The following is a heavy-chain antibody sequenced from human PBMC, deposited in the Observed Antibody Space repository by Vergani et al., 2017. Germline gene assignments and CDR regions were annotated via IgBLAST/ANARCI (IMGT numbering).Heavy chain of an antibody. D-gene: IGHD1-7*01. CDR3: TTGITGTTSTLY. CDR1: GFTFSNAW. CDR2: IKSKTDGGTT. Sequence: EVQLVESGGGLVKPGGSLRLSCAASGFTFSNAWMSWVRQAPGKGLEWVGRIKSKTDGGTTDYAAPVKGRFTISRDDAKNTLYLQMNSLKTEDTAVYYCTTGITGTTSTLYWGQGTLVTVSS. V-gene: IGHV3-15*01. J-gene: IGHJ4*02.